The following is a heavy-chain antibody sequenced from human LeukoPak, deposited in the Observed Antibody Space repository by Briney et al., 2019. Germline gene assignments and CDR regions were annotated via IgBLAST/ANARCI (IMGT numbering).Heavy chain of an antibody. CDR1: GLTFSSYT. J-gene: IGHJ4*02. CDR3: AKGRIVPAALLDY. CDR2: ISGSDDST. D-gene: IGHD2-2*01. V-gene: IGHV3-23*01. Sequence: PGGSLRLSCAASGLTFSSYTMNWVRQAPGKGLEWVSAISGSDDSTYYADSVKGRFTISRDTSKSTLYPQMNSLRAEDTAIYYCAKGRIVPAALLDYWGQGTLVTVSS.